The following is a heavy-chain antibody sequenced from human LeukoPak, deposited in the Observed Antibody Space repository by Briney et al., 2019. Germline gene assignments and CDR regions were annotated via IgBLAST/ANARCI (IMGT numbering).Heavy chain of an antibody. CDR1: GFTFSSYA. J-gene: IGHJ4*02. Sequence: GGSLRLSCAASGFTFSSYAMSWVRQAPGKGLEWVANIKQDGSEKYYVDSVKGRFTISRDNAKNSLYLQMNSLRAEDTAVYYCARVADFWSGLDYWGQGTLVTVSS. V-gene: IGHV3-7*01. CDR3: ARVADFWSGLDY. CDR2: IKQDGSEK. D-gene: IGHD3-3*01.